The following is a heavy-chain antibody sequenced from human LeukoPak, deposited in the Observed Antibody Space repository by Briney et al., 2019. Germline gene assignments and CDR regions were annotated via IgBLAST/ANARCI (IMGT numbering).Heavy chain of an antibody. V-gene: IGHV1-69*01. D-gene: IGHD5-18*01. CDR3: ARSGDTAMVTGNYFDY. CDR1: GGTFSRNA. J-gene: IGHJ4*02. Sequence: SVKVSCKASGGTFSRNALSCVRQAPGQGLEWMGGIIPIFGTANYAQKFQGRVTITADESTSTAYMELSSLRSEDTAVYYCARSGDTAMVTGNYFDYWGQGTLVTVSS. CDR2: IIPIFGTA.